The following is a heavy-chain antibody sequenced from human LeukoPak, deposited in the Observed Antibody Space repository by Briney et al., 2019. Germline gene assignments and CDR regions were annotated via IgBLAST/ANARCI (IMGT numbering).Heavy chain of an antibody. J-gene: IGHJ4*02. V-gene: IGHV3-30*18. CDR2: ISYDGSNK. D-gene: IGHD4-23*01. CDR1: GFTFSSYG. Sequence: GGSLRLSCAASGFTFSSYGMHWVRQAPGRGLEGVAVISYDGSNKYYADSVNGRFTISRDNSKNTLYLQMNSLRAEDTAVYYCAKGPLALYGGNYFDYWGQGTLVTVSS. CDR3: AKGPLALYGGNYFDY.